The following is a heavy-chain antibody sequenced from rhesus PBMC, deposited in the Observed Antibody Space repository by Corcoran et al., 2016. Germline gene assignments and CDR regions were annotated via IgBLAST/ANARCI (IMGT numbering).Heavy chain of an antibody. Sequence: EVQLVESGAGLVQPGGSLRLSCAASGFTFSNSWISWVRQAPGQGLEWVPCLKRKADGETADYDESVKARCNDSRDVSKHTLDLQMNRLKTEDTAVYYCTTTFVEDDDGYYYTGAFDFWGQGLRVTVSS. D-gene: IGHD3-9*01. CDR3: TTTFVEDDDGYYYTGAFDF. CDR2: LKRKADGETA. V-gene: IGHV3-30*02. J-gene: IGHJ3*01. CDR1: GFTFSNSW.